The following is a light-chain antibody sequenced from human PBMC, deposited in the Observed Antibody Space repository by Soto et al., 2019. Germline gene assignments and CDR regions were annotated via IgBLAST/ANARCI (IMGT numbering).Light chain of an antibody. CDR2: GAS. CDR1: QSVSNN. Sequence: VVSMSVVALSVSPGAIATLSCMLSQSVSNNLAWYQQKPGQSPRLLIYGASTRATGFPARFSGSGSGTDFTLTNSSLQAEDFGVYYCKQYKNWPWTFGEGSKV. V-gene: IGKV3-15*01. J-gene: IGKJ1*01. CDR3: KQYKNWPWT.